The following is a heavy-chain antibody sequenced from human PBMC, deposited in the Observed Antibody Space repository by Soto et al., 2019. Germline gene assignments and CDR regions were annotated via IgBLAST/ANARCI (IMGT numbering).Heavy chain of an antibody. CDR2: IIPIFGTA. Sequence: QVQLVQSGAEVKKPGSSVKVSCKASGGTFSTYAISWVRQAPGQGLEWMGGIIPIFGTAKYAQKFQGRVKITADESTSTAYMELSRLSCEDTAVYYCAREIFGVIISGGRDAFDIWGQGTMVTVSS. D-gene: IGHD3-3*01. J-gene: IGHJ3*02. V-gene: IGHV1-69*01. CDR1: GGTFSTYA. CDR3: AREIFGVIISGGRDAFDI.